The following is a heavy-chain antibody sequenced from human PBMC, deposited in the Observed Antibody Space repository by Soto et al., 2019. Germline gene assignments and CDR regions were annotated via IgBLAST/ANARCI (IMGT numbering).Heavy chain of an antibody. CDR3: ANVSGDQLLSTFDY. Sequence: EVQVLESGGGLVQPGGSLRLSCAGSGFTFSRYVMSWVRQAPGKGLEWVSAISGSGGSTYFADSVKGRFTISRDNSKKTLYLQMNRLRAEDTAVYYCANVSGDQLLSTFDYWGQGTLVTVSS. V-gene: IGHV3-23*01. CDR2: ISGSGGST. J-gene: IGHJ4*02. CDR1: GFTFSRYV. D-gene: IGHD2-2*01.